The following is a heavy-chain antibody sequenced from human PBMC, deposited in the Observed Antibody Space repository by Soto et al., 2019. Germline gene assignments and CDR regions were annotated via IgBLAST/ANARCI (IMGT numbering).Heavy chain of an antibody. V-gene: IGHV3-21*01. D-gene: IGHD3-9*01. CDR1: GITFNTYA. Sequence: PGGSLRLSCAASGITFNTYAMNWARQAPGKGLEWVAFITSGSDYIYYADSVKGRFTISRDDANNSLFLQMSSLRAEDTAVYYCTREHVVTIFRRGQRGSFDNWGQGTLVTVSS. CDR3: TREHVVTIFRRGQRGSFDN. J-gene: IGHJ4*02. CDR2: ITSGSDYI.